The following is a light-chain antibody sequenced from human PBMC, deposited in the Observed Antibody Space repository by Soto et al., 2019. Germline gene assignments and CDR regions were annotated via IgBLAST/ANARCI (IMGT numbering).Light chain of an antibody. CDR3: CSYAGSSTYV. Sequence: QSVLTQPASGSGSAGRAITIFCTGTSSDVGSYNLVSWYQQHPGKAPKLMIYEVSKRPSGVSNRFSGSKSGNTASLTISGLQAEDEADYYCCSYAGSSTYVFGTGTKVTVL. J-gene: IGLJ1*01. CDR2: EVS. CDR1: SSDVGSYNL. V-gene: IGLV2-23*02.